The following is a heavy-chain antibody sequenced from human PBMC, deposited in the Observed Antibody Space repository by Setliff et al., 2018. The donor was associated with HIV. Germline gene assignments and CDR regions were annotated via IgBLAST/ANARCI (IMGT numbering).Heavy chain of an antibody. CDR2: ISGSGDYI. CDR1: GFTFSSHA. CDR3: ARDFCGSSCSSGYGYFDH. D-gene: IGHD2-15*01. V-gene: IGHV3-23*01. J-gene: IGHJ4*02. Sequence: GGSLRLSCVASGFTFSSHAMSWVRQAPGKGLEWVSTISGSGDYIFYRDSVKGRFTISRDNSKNTVFLQMNSLRADDTAVYYCARDFCGSSCSSGYGYFDHWGQGTLVTVSS.